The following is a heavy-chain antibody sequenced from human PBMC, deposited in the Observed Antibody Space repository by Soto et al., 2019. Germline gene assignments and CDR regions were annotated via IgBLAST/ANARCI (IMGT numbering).Heavy chain of an antibody. D-gene: IGHD3-3*01. CDR1: GFTFSDYY. Sequence: GGSLRLSCAASGFTFSDYYMSWIRQAPGKGLEWVSYISSSGSTIYYADSVKGRFTISRDNAKNSLYLQMNSLRAEDTAVYYCARDPTPYYDPKSNWFDPWGQGTLVTVSS. CDR2: ISSSGSTI. J-gene: IGHJ5*02. V-gene: IGHV3-11*01. CDR3: ARDPTPYYDPKSNWFDP.